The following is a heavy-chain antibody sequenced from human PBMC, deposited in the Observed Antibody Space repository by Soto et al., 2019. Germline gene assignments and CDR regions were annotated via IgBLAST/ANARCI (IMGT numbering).Heavy chain of an antibody. D-gene: IGHD6-19*01. CDR2: IYYSGGT. V-gene: IGHV4-39*01. CDR3: ARLFPGYSSGWYYFDY. Sequence: PSETLSLTCTVSGGSISSSSYYWGWIRQPPGKGLEWIGSIYYSGGTYYNQSLKSRVTISVDTSKNQFSLKLSSVTAADTAVYYCARLFPGYSSGWYYFDYWGQGTLVTSPQ. J-gene: IGHJ4*02. CDR1: GGSISSSSYY.